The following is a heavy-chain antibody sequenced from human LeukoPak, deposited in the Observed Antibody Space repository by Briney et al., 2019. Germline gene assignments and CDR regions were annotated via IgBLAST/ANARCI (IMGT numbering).Heavy chain of an antibody. Sequence: SETLSLTCTVSGGSISSGGYYWSWIRQHPGKGLEWIGYIYYSGSTYYNPSLKSRVTISVDTSKNQFSLKLSSVTAADTAVYYCARHFDSGYEFYNFDYWGQGTLVTVSS. J-gene: IGHJ4*02. V-gene: IGHV4-31*03. CDR2: IYYSGST. D-gene: IGHD5-12*01. CDR3: ARHFDSGYEFYNFDY. CDR1: GGSISSGGYY.